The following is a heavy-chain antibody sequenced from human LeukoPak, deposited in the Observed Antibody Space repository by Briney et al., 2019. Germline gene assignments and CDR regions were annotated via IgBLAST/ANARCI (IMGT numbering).Heavy chain of an antibody. J-gene: IGHJ6*02. D-gene: IGHD4-17*01. CDR3: ARDHPDYGDYYYYGMDV. CDR2: ISSSGSTI. V-gene: IGHV3-11*01. CDR1: RFTFSDYY. Sequence: GGSLRLSCAASRFTFSDYYMSWIRQAPGKGLEWVSYISSSGSTIYYADSVKGRFTISRDNAKNSLYLQMNSLRAEDTAVYYCARDHPDYGDYYYYGMDVWGQGTTVTVSS.